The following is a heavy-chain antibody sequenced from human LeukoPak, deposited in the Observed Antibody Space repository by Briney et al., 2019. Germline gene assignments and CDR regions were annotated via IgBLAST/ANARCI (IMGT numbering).Heavy chain of an antibody. V-gene: IGHV4-39*07. CDR1: GGSISSSSYY. CDR3: AREPGIAAAGRGLNRGALGMDA. D-gene: IGHD6-13*01. J-gene: IGHJ6*02. CDR2: IYYSGST. Sequence: PSETLSLTCTVSGGSISSSSYYWGWIRQPPGKGLEWIGSIYYSGSTYYNPSLKSRVTISVDTSKNQFSLKLSSVTAADTAVYYCAREPGIAAAGRGLNRGALGMDAWGQGTTVTVSS.